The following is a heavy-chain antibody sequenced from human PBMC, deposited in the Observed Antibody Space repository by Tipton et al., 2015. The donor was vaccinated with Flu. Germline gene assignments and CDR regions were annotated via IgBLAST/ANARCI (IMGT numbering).Heavy chain of an antibody. J-gene: IGHJ4*02. D-gene: IGHD5-18*01. Sequence: TLSLTCTVSGASISSGYSYWSWVRQPAGKGLEWIGRIFTTGSTNYNPSLKSRVSISVDTSKNQFSLKLSSVTAADTAVYYRARAPTTAVAYVWGQGTLVTVSS. CDR1: GASISSGYSY. CDR2: IFTTGST. V-gene: IGHV4-61*02. CDR3: ARAPTTAVAYV.